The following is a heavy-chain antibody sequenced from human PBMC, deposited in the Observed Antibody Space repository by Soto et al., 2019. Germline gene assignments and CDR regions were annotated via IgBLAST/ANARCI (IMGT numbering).Heavy chain of an antibody. V-gene: IGHV4-31*03. CDR2: IDYSGTT. J-gene: IGHJ4*02. CDR1: GAAISSGGHY. Sequence: QVELQESGPGLVKPSQTLSLTCTVSGAAISSGGHYWTWIRHHPGKGLEWLGYIDYSGTTYYNPSLKSRVTISLDTSKNQFSLRLSSVTAADTAVFYCARVSKQGARLDFWGQGTLVTVSS. CDR3: ARVSKQGARLDF. D-gene: IGHD2-21*02.